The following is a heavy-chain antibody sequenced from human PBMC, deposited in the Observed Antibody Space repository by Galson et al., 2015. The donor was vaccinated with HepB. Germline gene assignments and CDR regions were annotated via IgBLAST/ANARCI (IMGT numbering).Heavy chain of an antibody. Sequence: SVKVSCKASGGTFSSYAISWVRQAPGQGLEWMGGIIPIFGTANYAQKFQGRVTVTADESTSTAYMELSSLRSEDTAVYYCARVDSSGYIPDVWGQGTTVTLSS. D-gene: IGHD3-22*01. CDR3: ARVDSSGYIPDV. J-gene: IGHJ6*02. CDR1: GGTFSSYA. CDR2: IIPIFGTA. V-gene: IGHV1-69*13.